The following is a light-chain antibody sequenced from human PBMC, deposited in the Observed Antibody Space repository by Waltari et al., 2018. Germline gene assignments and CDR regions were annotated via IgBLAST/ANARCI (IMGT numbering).Light chain of an antibody. J-gene: IGKJ3*01. CDR1: QSVSSY. Sequence: EIVLTQSPATLSLSPGVRVTHSCRASQSVSSYLAWYQQKPGQAPRLLIYDASNRATGIPARFSGSGSGTDFTLTISSLEPEDFAVYYCQQRSNWPPTFGPGTKVDIK. V-gene: IGKV3-11*01. CDR2: DAS. CDR3: QQRSNWPPT.